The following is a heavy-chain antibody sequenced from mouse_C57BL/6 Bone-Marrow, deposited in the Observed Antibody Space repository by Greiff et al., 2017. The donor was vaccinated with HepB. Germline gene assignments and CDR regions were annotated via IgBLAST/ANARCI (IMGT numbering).Heavy chain of an antibody. CDR1: GFTFSDYG. V-gene: IGHV5-17*01. CDR2: ISSGSSTI. CDR3: ANTWYFDV. Sequence: EVKLQQSGGGLVKPGGSLKLSCAASGFTFSDYGMHWVRQAPEKGLEWVAYISSGSSTIYYADTVKGRFTISRDNAKNTLFLQMTSLRSEDTAMYYCANTWYFDVWGTGTTVTVSS. J-gene: IGHJ1*03.